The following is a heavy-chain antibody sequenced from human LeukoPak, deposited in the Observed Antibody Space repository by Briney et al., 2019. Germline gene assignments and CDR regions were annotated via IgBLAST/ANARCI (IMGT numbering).Heavy chain of an antibody. CDR1: GGSISSGGYY. V-gene: IGHV4-30-2*01. D-gene: IGHD4-17*01. J-gene: IGHJ3*02. CDR3: ARAFPFDDYGDPDAFDI. CDR2: IYHSGST. Sequence: SEALSLTCAVSGGSISSGGYYWSWIRQPPGKGLEWIGNIYHSGSTYYNPSLKSRVTISVDRSNNQFSLKLTSVTAADTAVYYCARAFPFDDYGDPDAFDIWGQGTMVTVSS.